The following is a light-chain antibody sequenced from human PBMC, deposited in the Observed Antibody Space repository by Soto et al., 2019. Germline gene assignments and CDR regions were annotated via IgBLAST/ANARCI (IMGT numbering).Light chain of an antibody. CDR2: GSS. J-gene: IGKJ2*01. Sequence: EIVLTQSPGILSLSPGERATLSCRASQTVSGNYLAWYQQKPGQSPMLLIDGSSDRATGIPDRFSGSGSGTDFTLTINRVEPEDFAVYYCQQYGSSPPYTFGQGTTLEI. CDR3: QQYGSSPPYT. CDR1: QTVSGNY. V-gene: IGKV3-20*01.